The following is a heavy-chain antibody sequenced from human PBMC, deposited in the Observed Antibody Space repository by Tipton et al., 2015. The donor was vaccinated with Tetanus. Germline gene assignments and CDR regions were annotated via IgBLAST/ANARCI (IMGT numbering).Heavy chain of an antibody. CDR3: ARDLYDFWSGYYDLPLDS. V-gene: IGHV3-74*01. Sequence: GSLRLSCAASGFTFSSYWMHWVRQAPGKGLVWVSRINSDGSSTSYADSVKGRFTISRDNAKNTLYLQMNSLRAEDTAVYYCARDLYDFWSGYYDLPLDSWGQGTLVTVSS. J-gene: IGHJ4*02. CDR1: GFTFSSYW. D-gene: IGHD3-3*01. CDR2: INSDGSST.